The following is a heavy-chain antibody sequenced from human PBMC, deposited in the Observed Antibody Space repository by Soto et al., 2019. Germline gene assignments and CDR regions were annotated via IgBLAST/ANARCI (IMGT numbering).Heavy chain of an antibody. CDR2: FNGNDGGT. J-gene: IGHJ5*02. CDR3: AKLSSVPTAILNWFDP. Sequence: GGSLRLSCVASGFAFSAYTLSWVRQAPGKGLEWVSTFNGNDGGTFYADSVKGRFTMSRDNSKNTLHLQINNLSPEDTAIYYCAKLSSVPTAILNWFDPWGQGTLVTVSS. CDR1: GFAFSAYT. V-gene: IGHV3-23*01. D-gene: IGHD2-21*02.